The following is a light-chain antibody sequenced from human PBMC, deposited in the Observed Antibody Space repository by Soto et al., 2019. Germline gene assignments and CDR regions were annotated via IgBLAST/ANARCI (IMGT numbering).Light chain of an antibody. Sequence: EIVLTQSPGTLSLSPGERATLSCRASQSVRSNSAWYQQKPGQAPRLLIYGASTRATGIPARFSGSGFGTDFTLTISSLQSEDFAVYYCQLYNSWPLTFGRGTKVDI. J-gene: IGKJ4*01. CDR2: GAS. V-gene: IGKV3-15*01. CDR3: QLYNSWPLT. CDR1: QSVRSN.